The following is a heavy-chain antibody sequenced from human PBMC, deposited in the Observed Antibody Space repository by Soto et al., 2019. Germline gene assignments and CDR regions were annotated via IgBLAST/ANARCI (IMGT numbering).Heavy chain of an antibody. CDR1: GFTFSNYA. Sequence: EVQLLESGGGLVQPGGSLRLSCTASGFTFSNYAMTWVRQSPGKGLEWVSGISNSGDNTYYADSMKGRFTISSDNSKNIVFLQMSSVRAEDTAVYYCAKKVYHCFGPWGQGTLVTVSS. D-gene: IGHD2-21*01. CDR3: AKKVYHCFGP. V-gene: IGHV3-23*01. CDR2: ISNSGDNT. J-gene: IGHJ5*02.